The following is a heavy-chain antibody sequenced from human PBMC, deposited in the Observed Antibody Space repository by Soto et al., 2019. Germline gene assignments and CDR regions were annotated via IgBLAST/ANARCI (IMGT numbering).Heavy chain of an antibody. CDR1: GFAFNTYT. J-gene: IGHJ4*02. Sequence: EVQLVESGGGLVKPGGSLRLSCAASGFAFNTYTMNWVRQAPGKGLEWVSSIGWSGSDMYYADSVKGRFTISRDNAENSLYLQINSLRAEDTAVYYWVCGDHRGYWGQGTLVTVSS. CDR2: IGWSGSDM. CDR3: VCGDHRGY. V-gene: IGHV3-21*01. D-gene: IGHD4-17*01.